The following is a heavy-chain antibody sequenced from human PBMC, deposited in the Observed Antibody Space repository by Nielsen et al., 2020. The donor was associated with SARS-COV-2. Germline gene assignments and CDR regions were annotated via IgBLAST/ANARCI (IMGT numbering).Heavy chain of an antibody. CDR3: VRDLGGYFDL. D-gene: IGHD3-16*01. V-gene: IGHV3-30*04. CDR1: GFTFSSYA. Sequence: GESLKISCAASGFTFSSYAMHWVRQAPGKGLEWVAVISYDGSNKYYADSVKGRFTISRDNSKNTLYLQMNSLRAEDTAVYYCVRDLGGYFDLWGRGTLVTVSS. J-gene: IGHJ2*01. CDR2: ISYDGSNK.